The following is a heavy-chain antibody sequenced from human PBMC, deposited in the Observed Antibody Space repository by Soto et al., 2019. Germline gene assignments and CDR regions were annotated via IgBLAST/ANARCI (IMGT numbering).Heavy chain of an antibody. CDR1: GFTFSSYE. CDR2: ISSSGSTI. CDR3: ASSGIAAAGDYYGMDV. J-gene: IGHJ6*02. Sequence: EVQLVESGGGLVQPGGSLRLSCAASGFTFSSYEMNWVRQAPGKGLEWVSYISSSGSTIYYADSVKGRFTISRDNAKNSLYLQMNSLRAEDTAVYYCASSGIAAAGDYYGMDVWGQGTTVTVSS. D-gene: IGHD6-13*01. V-gene: IGHV3-48*03.